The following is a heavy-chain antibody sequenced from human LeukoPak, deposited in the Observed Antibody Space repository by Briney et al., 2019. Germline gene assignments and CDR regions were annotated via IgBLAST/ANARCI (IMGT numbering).Heavy chain of an antibody. CDR3: ARVRLSGDDAFDI. J-gene: IGHJ3*02. CDR1: GGSFSGYY. V-gene: IGHV4-34*01. D-gene: IGHD3-10*01. Sequence: SETLSLTCAVYGGSFSGYYWSWIRQPPGKGLEWIGEINHSGSTNYNPSLKSRVTISVDASKNQFSLKLSSVTAADTAVYYCARVRLSGDDAFDIWGQGTMVTVSS. CDR2: INHSGST.